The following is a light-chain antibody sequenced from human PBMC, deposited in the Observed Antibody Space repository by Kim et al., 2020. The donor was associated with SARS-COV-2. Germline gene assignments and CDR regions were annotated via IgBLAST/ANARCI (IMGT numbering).Light chain of an antibody. CDR2: DND. CDR3: GTWDSSFSTGGV. V-gene: IGLV1-51*01. J-gene: IGLJ3*02. Sequence: KVTISCSGSRSNIGVNSGSWYQQLPGMAPKLLIYDNDNRPSGIPDRFSGSKSGTSATLDITGLQTGDEADYYCGTWDSSFSTGGVFGGGTQLTVL. CDR1: RSNIGVNS.